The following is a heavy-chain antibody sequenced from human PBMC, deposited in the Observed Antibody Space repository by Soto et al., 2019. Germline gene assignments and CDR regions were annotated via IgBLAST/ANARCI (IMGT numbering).Heavy chain of an antibody. CDR2: IYHSGST. D-gene: IGHD2-15*01. CDR3: AAQYCSGGSCYSVNPHFDY. Sequence: QLQLQESGSGLVKPSQTLSLTCAVSGGSISSGGYSWSWIRQPPGKGLEWIGYIYHSGSTYYNPSLKSRVTISVDRFKNQFSLKLSSVTAADTAVYYCAAQYCSGGSCYSVNPHFDYWGQGTLVTVSS. V-gene: IGHV4-30-2*01. CDR1: GGSISSGGYS. J-gene: IGHJ4*02.